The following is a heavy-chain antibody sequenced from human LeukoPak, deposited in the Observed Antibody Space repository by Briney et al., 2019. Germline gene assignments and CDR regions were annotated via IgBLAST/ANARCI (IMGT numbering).Heavy chain of an antibody. V-gene: IGHV4-61*01. CDR2: IYYSGST. J-gene: IGHJ4*02. Sequence: SSETLSLTCTVSGGSVSSGSYYWSWIRQPPGKGLEWMGYIYYSGSTNYNPSLKSRVTISVDTYKNQLSLKLSSVTAADAAVYYCARASGDIVVVVADLTFDYWGQGTLVTVSS. CDR3: ARASGDIVVVVADLTFDY. D-gene: IGHD2-15*01. CDR1: GGSVSSGSYY.